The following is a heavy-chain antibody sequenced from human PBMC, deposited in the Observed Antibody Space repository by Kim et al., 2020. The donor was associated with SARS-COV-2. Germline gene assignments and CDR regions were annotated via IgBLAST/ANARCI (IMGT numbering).Heavy chain of an antibody. J-gene: IGHJ4*02. CDR2: ISSSSSYI. D-gene: IGHD3-3*01. V-gene: IGHV3-21*01. CDR3: ASQGGAWSGYNRYYFDY. Sequence: GGSLRLSCAASGFTFSSYSMNWVRQAPGKGLEWVSSISSSSSYIYYADSVKGRFTISRDNAKDSLYLQMNSLRAEDTAVYYCASQGGAWSGYNRYYFDYWGQGTLVTVSS. CDR1: GFTFSSYS.